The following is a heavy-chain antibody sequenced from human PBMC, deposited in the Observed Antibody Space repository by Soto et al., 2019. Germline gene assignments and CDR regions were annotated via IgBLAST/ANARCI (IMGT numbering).Heavy chain of an antibody. CDR3: AKGGATYGLLTHDY. D-gene: IGHD3-9*01. V-gene: IGHV3-15*01. Sequence: DVQLVESGGGLVKPGGSLRLSCAASGFTFVNAWMSWVRQAPGKGLEWVGLIKKTSEGGATEYAAPVKGRFTISRDDSQNTLYLQMNSLKTEDTAVYYCAKGGATYGLLTHDYWGQGTLVTVSS. CDR1: GFTFVNAW. J-gene: IGHJ4*02. CDR2: IKKTSEGGAT.